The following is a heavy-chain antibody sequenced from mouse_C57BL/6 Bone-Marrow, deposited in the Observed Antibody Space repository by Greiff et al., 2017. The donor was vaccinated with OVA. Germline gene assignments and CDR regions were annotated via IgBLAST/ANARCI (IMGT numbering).Heavy chain of an antibody. CDR1: GYTFTSYW. Sequence: QVQLQQSGAELAKPGASVKLSCKASGYTFTSYWMHWVKQRPGQGLEWIGYINPSSGYTKYNQKFKDKATLTADNSSSTAYMQLSSLTYEDSAVYYCARGYYAMDYWGQGTSVTVSS. CDR2: INPSSGYT. V-gene: IGHV1-7*01. CDR3: ARGYYAMDY. J-gene: IGHJ4*01.